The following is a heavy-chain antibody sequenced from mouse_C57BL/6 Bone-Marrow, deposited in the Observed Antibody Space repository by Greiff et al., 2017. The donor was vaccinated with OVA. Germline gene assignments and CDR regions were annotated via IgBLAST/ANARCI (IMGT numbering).Heavy chain of an antibody. CDR2: ISYDGSN. Sequence: ESGPGLVKPSQSLSLTCSVTGYSITSGYYWNWIRQFPGNKLEWMGYISYDGSNNYNPSLKNRISITRDTSKNQFFLKLNSVTTEDTATYYCARGDYDEGDYFDYWGQGTTLTVSS. V-gene: IGHV3-6*01. CDR1: GYSITSGYY. D-gene: IGHD2-4*01. J-gene: IGHJ2*01. CDR3: ARGDYDEGDYFDY.